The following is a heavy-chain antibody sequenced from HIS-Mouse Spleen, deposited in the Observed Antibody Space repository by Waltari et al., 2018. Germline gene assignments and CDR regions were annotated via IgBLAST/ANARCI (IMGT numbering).Heavy chain of an antibody. CDR1: GGSISSSSYY. D-gene: IGHD6-13*01. CDR2: IYSSGRT. V-gene: IGHV4-39*07. CDR3: AREIPYSSSWYDWYFDL. J-gene: IGHJ2*01. Sequence: QLQLQESGPGLVKPSETLSLTCTVSGGSISSSSYYWGWIRQPPGKGLEWIGSIYSSGRTDYTPTLKSRVTISVDTSKNRFSLKLSSVTAADTAVYYCAREIPYSSSWYDWYFDLWGRGTLVTVSS.